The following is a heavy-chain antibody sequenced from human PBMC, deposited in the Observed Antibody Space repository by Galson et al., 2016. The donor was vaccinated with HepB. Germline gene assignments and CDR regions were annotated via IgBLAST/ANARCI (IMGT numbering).Heavy chain of an antibody. CDR1: GFTFSSYG. V-gene: IGHV3-33*01. D-gene: IGHD3-10*01. CDR2: IWYDGSNK. Sequence: SLRLSCAASGFTFSSYGMHWVRQAPGKGLEWVAVIWYDGSNKYYADSVKGRFTISRDNSKNTLYLQMNSLRAEDTAVYYYARVSGESGPDYWGQGTLVTVSS. J-gene: IGHJ4*02. CDR3: ARVSGESGPDY.